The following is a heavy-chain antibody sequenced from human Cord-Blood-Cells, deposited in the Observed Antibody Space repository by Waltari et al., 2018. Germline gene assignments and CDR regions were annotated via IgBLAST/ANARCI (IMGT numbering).Heavy chain of an antibody. J-gene: IGHJ4*02. V-gene: IGHV3-7*01. CDR1: GFTFSSYW. Sequence: EVQLVASGGGLVQPGGSLRLSCAASGFTFSSYWMSWVRQAPGKGLEWVANIKQDGSEKYYVDSVKGRFTIARDNAKNSLYLQRNSLRAEDTAVYYCARDTWFVELFDYWGQGTLVTVSS. CDR3: ARDTWFVELFDY. D-gene: IGHD3-10*01. CDR2: IKQDGSEK.